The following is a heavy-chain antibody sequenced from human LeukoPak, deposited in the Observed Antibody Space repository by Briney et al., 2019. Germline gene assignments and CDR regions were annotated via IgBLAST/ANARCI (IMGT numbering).Heavy chain of an antibody. V-gene: IGHV1-69*05. J-gene: IGHJ4*02. CDR3: ARGFSYDFWSGGNAFDY. D-gene: IGHD3-3*01. CDR2: IIPIFGTA. Sequence: SVKVSCKASGGIFSSYAISWVRQAPGQGLEWMGGIIPIFGTANYAQKFQGRVTITTDESTSTAYVELSSLRSEDTAVYYCARGFSYDFWSGGNAFDYWGQGTLVTVSS. CDR1: GGIFSSYA.